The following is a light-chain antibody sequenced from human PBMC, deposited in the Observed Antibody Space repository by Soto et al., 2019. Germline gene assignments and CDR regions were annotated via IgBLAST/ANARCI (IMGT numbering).Light chain of an antibody. CDR1: QSVGSNS. Sequence: EIVLTQSPGTLSLPPGERATLSCRASQSVGSNSLAWYQQKPGQAPRLLIYAVSRRATGIPDRFSGSGSGTDFALTISRLEPEDFAVYYCQVYGTSPGFTFGPGTKVDIK. J-gene: IGKJ3*01. CDR3: QVYGTSPGFT. V-gene: IGKV3-20*01. CDR2: AVS.